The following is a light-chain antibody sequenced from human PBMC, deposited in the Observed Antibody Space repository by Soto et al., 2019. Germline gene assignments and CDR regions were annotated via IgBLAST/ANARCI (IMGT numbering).Light chain of an antibody. CDR3: QQLNSYPIT. J-gene: IGKJ5*01. CDR2: GAS. V-gene: IGKV1-9*01. CDR1: QGISSY. Sequence: IQLTQSPSSLSASVGDRVTITCRASQGISSYLAWYQQKPGKAPKLLIYGASTLEGGVPFRFSGSGSGTDFTLTISSLQPEDFATYYCQQLNSYPITFGQGTRLEIK.